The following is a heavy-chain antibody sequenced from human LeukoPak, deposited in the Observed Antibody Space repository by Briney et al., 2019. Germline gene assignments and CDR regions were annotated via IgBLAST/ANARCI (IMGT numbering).Heavy chain of an antibody. Sequence: SVKVSCKASGGTFSSYAISWVRQAPGQGLEWMGGIIPIFGTANYAQKFQGRVTITTDESTSTAYMELSSLRSEDTAVYYCASGSSSSWSHYYYYYYMGVWGKGTTVTVSS. CDR3: ASGSSSSWSHYYYYYYMGV. J-gene: IGHJ6*03. CDR1: GGTFSSYA. CDR2: IIPIFGTA. D-gene: IGHD6-13*01. V-gene: IGHV1-69*05.